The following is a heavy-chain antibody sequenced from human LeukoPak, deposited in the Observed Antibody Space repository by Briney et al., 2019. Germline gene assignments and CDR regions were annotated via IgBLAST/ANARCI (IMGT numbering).Heavy chain of an antibody. CDR2: IYYSGST. CDR3: AGTYDYVWGSYRTGAFDI. Sequence: SETLSLTCTVSGGSISSSSYYWGWIRQPPGKGLEWIGSIYYSGSTYYNPSLKSRVTISVDTSKNQFSLKLSSVTAADTAVYYCAGTYDYVWGSYRTGAFDIWGQGTMVTVSS. V-gene: IGHV4-39*01. D-gene: IGHD3-16*02. J-gene: IGHJ3*02. CDR1: GGSISSSSYY.